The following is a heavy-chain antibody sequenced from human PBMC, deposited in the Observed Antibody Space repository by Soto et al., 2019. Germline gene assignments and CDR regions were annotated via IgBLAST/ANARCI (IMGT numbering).Heavy chain of an antibody. V-gene: IGHV4-39*01. CDR1: GGSISSSSYY. CDR2: IYYSGST. CDR3: ARRFYSSGWYFDY. J-gene: IGHJ4*02. D-gene: IGHD6-19*01. Sequence: SETLSLTCTVSGGSISSSSYYWGWIRHPPGKGLEWIGSIYYSGSTYYNPSLKSRVTISVDTSKNQFSLKLSSVTAADTAVYYCARRFYSSGWYFDYWGQGTLVTVSS.